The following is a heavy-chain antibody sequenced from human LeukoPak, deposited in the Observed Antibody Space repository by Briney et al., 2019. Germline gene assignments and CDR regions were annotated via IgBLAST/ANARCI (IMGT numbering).Heavy chain of an antibody. CDR2: IYTSGST. J-gene: IGHJ4*02. D-gene: IGHD3-9*01. Sequence: SETLSLTCTVSGGSISSGSYYWSWIRQPAGKGLEWIGRIYTSGSTNYNPSLKSRVTISVDTSKNQFSLKLSSVTAADTAVYYCASEDLTGYYVYFDYWGQGTLVTVSS. V-gene: IGHV4-61*02. CDR1: GGSISSGSYY. CDR3: ASEDLTGYYVYFDY.